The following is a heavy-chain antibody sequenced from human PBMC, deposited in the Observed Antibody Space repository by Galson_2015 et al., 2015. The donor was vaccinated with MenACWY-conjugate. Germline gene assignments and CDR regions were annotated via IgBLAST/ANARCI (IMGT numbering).Heavy chain of an antibody. D-gene: IGHD3-22*01. Sequence: SLRLSCAASGFTFSSYAMSWVRQAPGKGLEWVSAISGSGGSTYYADSVKGRFTISRDNSKNTLYLQMNSLRAEDTAVYYCAKSGTYDSSGYYIDYWGQGTLVTVSS. CDR3: AKSGTYDSSGYYIDY. CDR2: ISGSGGST. V-gene: IGHV3-23*01. CDR1: GFTFSSYA. J-gene: IGHJ4*02.